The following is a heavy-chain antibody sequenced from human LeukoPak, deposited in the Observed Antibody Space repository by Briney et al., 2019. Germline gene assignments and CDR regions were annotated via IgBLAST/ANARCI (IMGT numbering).Heavy chain of an antibody. J-gene: IGHJ4*02. Sequence: QPGGSLRLSCAASGFTVSSNYMSWVRQAPGKGLEWVSLIYSAGGTYYADSVKGRFTISRDNSKNTVYLQMNSLRAEDTADYYCAREKSLWGQGTLVTVSS. CDR2: IYSAGGT. CDR3: AREKSL. CDR1: GFTVSSNY. V-gene: IGHV3-53*01.